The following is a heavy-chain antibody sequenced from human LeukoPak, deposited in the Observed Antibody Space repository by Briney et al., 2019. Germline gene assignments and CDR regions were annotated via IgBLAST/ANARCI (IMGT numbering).Heavy chain of an antibody. J-gene: IGHJ3*02. CDR1: GFTFSSYA. D-gene: IGHD2-21*01. V-gene: IGHV3-23*01. CDR3: ARGGLLLWYITRDAFDI. Sequence: GGSLRLSCAASGFTFSSYAMSWVRQAPGKGLEWVSAISGSGGSTYYADSVKGRFTISRDNAKNSLYLQMNSLRAEDTAVYYCARGGLLLWYITRDAFDIWGQGTMVTVSS. CDR2: ISGSGGST.